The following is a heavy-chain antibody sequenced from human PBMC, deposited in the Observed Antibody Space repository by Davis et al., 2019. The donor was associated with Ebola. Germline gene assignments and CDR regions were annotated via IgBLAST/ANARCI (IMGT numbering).Heavy chain of an antibody. J-gene: IGHJ4*02. V-gene: IGHV4-30-2*01. CDR2: VSHSGIT. CDR3: AREGDYFDY. Sequence: SETLSLTCAVSGGSISSGGYSWSWIRQPPGKGLGWIGYVSHSGITSYNPSLKSRVTMSVDRSKNQFSLKLSSVTAADTAVYFCAREGDYFDYWGQGILVTVSS. CDR1: GGSISSGGYS.